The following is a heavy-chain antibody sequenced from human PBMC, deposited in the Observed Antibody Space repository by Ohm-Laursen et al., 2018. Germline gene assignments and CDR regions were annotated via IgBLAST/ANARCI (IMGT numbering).Heavy chain of an antibody. CDR2: TRNKANSYTT. CDR1: GFTLRDHY. CDR3: ATVGPVSFPGRSFDY. V-gene: IGHV3-72*01. D-gene: IGHD3-16*02. J-gene: IGHJ4*02. Sequence: SLRLSCTASGFTLRDHYMDWVRQAPGKGLEWVGRTRNKANSYTTEYAASVKGRFTISRDDSKNSMYLQMNSLKTEDTAVYYCATVGPVSFPGRSFDYWGQGTLVTVSS.